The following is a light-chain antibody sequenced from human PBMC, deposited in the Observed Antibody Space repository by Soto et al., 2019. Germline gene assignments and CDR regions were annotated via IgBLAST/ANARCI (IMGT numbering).Light chain of an antibody. CDR3: SSFTTSATLV. J-gene: IGLJ3*02. V-gene: IGLV2-14*03. CDR1: NSDVGAYNY. Sequence: QSALTQPASVSGSPGQSITISCAGSNSDVGAYNYVSWYQQHPGKAPKLIIFDVSNRPSGVSDRFSASKSGNTASLTISGLQPEDEADYYCSSFTTSATLVFGGGT. CDR2: DVS.